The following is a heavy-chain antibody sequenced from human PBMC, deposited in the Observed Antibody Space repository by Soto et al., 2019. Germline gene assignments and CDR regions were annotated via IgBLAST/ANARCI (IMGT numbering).Heavy chain of an antibody. CDR2: ISSSSSYT. D-gene: IGHD1-26*01. J-gene: IGHJ4*02. CDR3: ARDRAGRTPGRVDY. V-gene: IGHV3-11*06. CDR1: GFTFSDYY. Sequence: QVQLVESGGGLVKPGGSLRLSCAASGFTFSDYYMSWIRQAPGKGLEWVSYISSSSSYTNYTDSVKGRFTISRDNAKNSLYLEMNSLRAEDRAVYYCARDRAGRTPGRVDYWGQGTLVTVSS.